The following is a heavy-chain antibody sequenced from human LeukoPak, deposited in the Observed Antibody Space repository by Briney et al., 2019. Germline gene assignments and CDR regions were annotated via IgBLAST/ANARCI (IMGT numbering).Heavy chain of an antibody. D-gene: IGHD3-22*01. V-gene: IGHV4-59*12. CDR2: IHYSGST. Sequence: SETLSLTCAVSGGSITSYYWSWVRQPPGRGLEWIASIHYSGSTSYNSSLKSRVTISVDTSKNQFFLKLSSVTAADTAVYYCARGSGYYSPFDYWGQGTLVTVSS. J-gene: IGHJ4*02. CDR1: GGSITSYY. CDR3: ARGSGYYSPFDY.